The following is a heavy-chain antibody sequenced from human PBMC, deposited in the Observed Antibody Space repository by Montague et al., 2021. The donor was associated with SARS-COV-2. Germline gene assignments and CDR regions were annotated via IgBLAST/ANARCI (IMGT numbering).Heavy chain of an antibody. Sequence: SETLSLTCAVYGGSFSGYYWSWIRQPPGKGLEWIGEINHSGSINYNPSLKSRVTISVDTSKNQSSLKLSSVTAADTAVYYCARVPDYYDSSGYYFDAFDIWGQGTMVTASS. D-gene: IGHD3-22*01. V-gene: IGHV4-34*01. CDR2: INHSGSI. J-gene: IGHJ3*02. CDR1: GGSFSGYY. CDR3: ARVPDYYDSSGYYFDAFDI.